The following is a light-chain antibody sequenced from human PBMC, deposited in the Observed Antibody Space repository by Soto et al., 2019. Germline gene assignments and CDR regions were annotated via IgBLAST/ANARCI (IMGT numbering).Light chain of an antibody. CDR2: GAS. CDR3: QQYNNWPPIT. V-gene: IGKV3-15*01. J-gene: IGKJ5*01. Sequence: IVMTQSPVTLSVSPWERATLSCRASQSVSSNLAWYQQKPGQAPRLLIYGASTRATGIAARFSGSGSGTEFTLTISSLQSEDFAIYYCQQYNNWPPITFGQGTRLEI. CDR1: QSVSSN.